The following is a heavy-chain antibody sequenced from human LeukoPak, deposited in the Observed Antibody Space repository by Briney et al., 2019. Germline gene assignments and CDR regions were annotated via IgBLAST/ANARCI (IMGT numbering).Heavy chain of an antibody. J-gene: IGHJ5*02. CDR1: GFPFSSFP. D-gene: IGHD3-10*01. CDR3: ARDPTDYYGSGSPWFDP. CDR2: IWYDGSNK. Sequence: GRSLRLSCAASGFPFSSFPLHWVRQAPGKGLEWVAVIWYDGSNKYYADSVKGRFTISRDNSKSTLYLQMNSLRAEDTAVYYCARDPTDYYGSGSPWFDPWGQGTLVTVSS. V-gene: IGHV3-33*08.